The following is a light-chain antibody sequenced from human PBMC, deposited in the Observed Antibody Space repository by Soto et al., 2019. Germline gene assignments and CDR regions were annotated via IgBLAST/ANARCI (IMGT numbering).Light chain of an antibody. CDR2: DVS. CDR3: TSYISGATLI. V-gene: IGLV2-14*03. CDR1: SSDVGAYDY. J-gene: IGLJ2*01. Sequence: QSVLTQPASVSGSPGQSVTISCTGTSSDVGAYDYVSWYQHPPGKAPKLIIYDVSSRPSGISHRFSGSKSGSMASLTISGLQAEDEADYYCTSYISGATLIFGGGTKLTVL.